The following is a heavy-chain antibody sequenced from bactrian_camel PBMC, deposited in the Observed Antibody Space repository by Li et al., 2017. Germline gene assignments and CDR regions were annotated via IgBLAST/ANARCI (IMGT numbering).Heavy chain of an antibody. J-gene: IGHJ4*01. CDR2: ISPGGDTT. D-gene: IGHD1*01. Sequence: HVQLVESGGGLVQPGGSLRLSCAASGFSFGYYWMYWVRQALGKGLECVSSISPGGDTTWYPDSMKGRFTISRDNAKNTVSLHLNILKPEDTGRYYCGARPEDEYCSAAYWHETWIYGHWGQGTQVTVS. CDR1: GFSFGYYW. V-gene: IGHV3S1*01. CDR3: GARPEDEYCSAAYWHETWIYGH.